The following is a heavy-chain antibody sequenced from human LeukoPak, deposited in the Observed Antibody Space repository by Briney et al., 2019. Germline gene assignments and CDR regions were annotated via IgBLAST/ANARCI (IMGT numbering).Heavy chain of an antibody. CDR2: ISSGSTSI. Sequence: GGSLRLSCAASGFTFSTYSMNWVRQAPGKGLEGVSYISSGSTSIYYADSVKGRFTISRDNAKNSLYLQMSSLRDEDTAVYYCARALRGVGASYYYGMDVWGQGTTVTVSS. CDR1: GFTFSTYS. CDR3: ARALRGVGASYYYGMDV. J-gene: IGHJ6*02. V-gene: IGHV3-48*02. D-gene: IGHD1-26*01.